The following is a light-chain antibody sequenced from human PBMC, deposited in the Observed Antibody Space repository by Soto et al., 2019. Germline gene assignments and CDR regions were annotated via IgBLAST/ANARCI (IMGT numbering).Light chain of an antibody. CDR1: SSDVGGYNY. Sequence: QSVLTQPASVSGSPGQSITISCTGTSSDVGGYNYVSWYQQHPGKAPKLLIYEVNNRPSGVSNRFSGSKSGNTASLTISGLRTEDEADYYCSSYTISSTVLFGGGTKVTVL. CDR3: SSYTISSTVL. V-gene: IGLV2-14*01. CDR2: EVN. J-gene: IGLJ3*02.